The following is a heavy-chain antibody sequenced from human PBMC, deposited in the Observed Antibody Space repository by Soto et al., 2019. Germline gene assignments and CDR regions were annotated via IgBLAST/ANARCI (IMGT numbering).Heavy chain of an antibody. D-gene: IGHD4-17*01. CDR1: GYSFTSYW. CDR2: IDPSDSYT. Sequence: GESLKISCKGSGYSFTSYWISWVRQMPGKGLEWMGRIDPSDSYTNYSPSFQGHVTISADKSISTAYLQWSSLKASDTAMYYCATQTTVATYYYYGMDVWGQGTTVTVPS. J-gene: IGHJ6*02. V-gene: IGHV5-10-1*01. CDR3: ATQTTVATYYYYGMDV.